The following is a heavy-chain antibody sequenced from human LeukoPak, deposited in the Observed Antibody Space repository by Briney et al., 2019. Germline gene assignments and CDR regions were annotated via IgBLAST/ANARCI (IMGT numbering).Heavy chain of an antibody. CDR2: ISYDGSNK. J-gene: IGHJ4*02. D-gene: IGHD3-3*01. CDR3: VTQISGVVY. V-gene: IGHV3-30*03. Sequence: GGSLRLSCAASGFTFCSYGMHWVRQAPGKGLEWVAVISYDGSNKYYADSVKGRFTISRDNSKNTLYLQMNSLRAEDTAVYHCVTQISGVVYWGQGTLVTVSS. CDR1: GFTFCSYG.